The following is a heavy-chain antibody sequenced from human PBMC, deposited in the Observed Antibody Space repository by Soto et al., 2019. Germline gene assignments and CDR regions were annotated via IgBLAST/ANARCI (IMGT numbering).Heavy chain of an antibody. CDR1: GGSISSSSYY. V-gene: IGHV4-39*01. J-gene: IGHJ6*03. CDR3: ARQGYCSGGSCYPYYYYYSMDV. D-gene: IGHD2-15*01. CDR2: IYYNGST. Sequence: SETLSLTCTVSGGSISSSSYYWGWIRQPPEKRLERIGSIYYNGSTYNNPSLKNRITISVDTSKNQFSLKLSSVTAADTAVYYCARQGYCSGGSCYPYYYYYSMDVWGKGTTVTVSS.